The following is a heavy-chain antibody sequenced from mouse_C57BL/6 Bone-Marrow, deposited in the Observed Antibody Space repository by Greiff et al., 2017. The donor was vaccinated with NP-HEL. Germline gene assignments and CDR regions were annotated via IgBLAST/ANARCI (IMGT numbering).Heavy chain of an antibody. CDR1: GFNIKDDY. CDR2: IDPENGDT. CDR3: ITGFYYYGSSSWFAY. J-gene: IGHJ3*01. Sequence: VQLKESGAELVRPGASVKLSCTASGFNIKDDYMHWVKQRPEQGLEWIGWIDPENGDTEYASKFQGKATITADTSSNTAYLQLSSLTSEDTAVYYCITGFYYYGSSSWFAYWGQGTLVTVSA. V-gene: IGHV14-4*01. D-gene: IGHD1-1*01.